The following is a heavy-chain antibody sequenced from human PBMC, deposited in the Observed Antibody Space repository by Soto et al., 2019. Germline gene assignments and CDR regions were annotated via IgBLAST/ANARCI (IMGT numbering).Heavy chain of an antibody. Sequence: QLQLQESGPGLVKPSETLSLTCTVSGGSISSSSYYWGWIRQPPGKGLEWIGRFYYSGGTYYNPSLKRRGTISVDTSQNQFSLKLSSVTAADTAVYYCASRRGAAYYFAYWGQGSLVTVSS. CDR3: ASRRGAAYYFAY. CDR1: GGSISSSSYY. CDR2: FYYSGGT. J-gene: IGHJ4*02. V-gene: IGHV4-39*01. D-gene: IGHD1-1*01.